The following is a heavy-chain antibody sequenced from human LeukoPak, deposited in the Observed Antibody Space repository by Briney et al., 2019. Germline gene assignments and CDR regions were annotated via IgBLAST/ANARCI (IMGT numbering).Heavy chain of an antibody. V-gene: IGHV4-38-2*02. Sequence: SETLSLTCTVSGYSISSGYYWGWIRQPPGKGLEWIGSIYHSGSTYYNPSLKSRVTISVDTSKNQFSLKLSSVTAADTAVYYCARVSRGYDILTGYYNLGWFDPWGQGTLVTVSS. D-gene: IGHD3-9*01. CDR2: IYHSGST. CDR3: ARVSRGYDILTGYYNLGWFDP. J-gene: IGHJ5*02. CDR1: GYSISSGYY.